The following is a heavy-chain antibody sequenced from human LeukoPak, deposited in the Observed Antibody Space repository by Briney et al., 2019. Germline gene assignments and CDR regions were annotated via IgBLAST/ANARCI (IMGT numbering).Heavy chain of an antibody. V-gene: IGHV3-48*01. J-gene: IGHJ4*02. D-gene: IGHD6-19*01. CDR3: ARDQWLDY. CDR1: GFTFSGYI. CDR2: IGTSGNTI. Sequence: GGPLRLSCAASGFTFSGYIMNWVRQAPGKGLEWVSFIGTSGNTIYYADSVKGRFTVSRDNAKNSLYLQMNSLRAEDTAVYYCARDQWLDYWGQGTLVTVSS.